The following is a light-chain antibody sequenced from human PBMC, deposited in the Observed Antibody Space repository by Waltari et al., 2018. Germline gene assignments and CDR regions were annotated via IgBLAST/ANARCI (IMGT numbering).Light chain of an antibody. CDR3: QQYNSYLYN. CDR2: KAS. V-gene: IGKV1-5*03. Sequence: DIQMTQSPSTLSASVGDRVTITCRASQSISSWLAWYQQKPGKAPKLLIYKASSLESGVPSMFSGSVSGTEFPLTISSLQPDDFATYYCQQYNSYLYNFGQGTKLEIK. CDR1: QSISSW. J-gene: IGKJ2*01.